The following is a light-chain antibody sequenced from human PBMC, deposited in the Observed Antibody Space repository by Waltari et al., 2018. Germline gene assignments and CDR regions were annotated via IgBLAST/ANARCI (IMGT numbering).Light chain of an antibody. Sequence: DIQMTQSPSSLSASAGDRVTITCRASQGISTYLNWYQQKPGKAPKRLIYAASSLESGVPSRFSGSGSVTDFTLTISSLQPEDFATYYCLQYNSNPRTFGQGPRWKSN. CDR1: QGISTY. CDR2: AAS. J-gene: IGKJ1*01. V-gene: IGKV1-17*01. CDR3: LQYNSNPRT.